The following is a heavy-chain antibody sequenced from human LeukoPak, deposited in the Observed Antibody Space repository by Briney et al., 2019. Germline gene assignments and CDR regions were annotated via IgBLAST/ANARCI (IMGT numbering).Heavy chain of an antibody. CDR2: INHSGST. V-gene: IGHV4-34*01. CDR1: GGSISSYY. CDR3: ARRVEIIAAAGTPPFDY. Sequence: SETLSLTCTVSGGSISSYYWSWIRQPPGKGLEWIGEINHSGSTNYNPSLKSRVTISVDTSKNQFSLKLSSVTAADTAVYYCARRVEIIAAAGTPPFDYWGQGTLVTVSS. D-gene: IGHD6-13*01. J-gene: IGHJ4*02.